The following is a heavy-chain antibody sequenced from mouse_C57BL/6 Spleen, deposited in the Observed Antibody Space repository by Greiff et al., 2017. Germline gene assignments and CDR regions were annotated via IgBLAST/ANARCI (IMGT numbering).Heavy chain of an antibody. D-gene: IGHD2-5*01. CDR1: GYTFTSYT. Sequence: VQLQQSGAELARPGASVKMSCKASGYTFTSYTMHWVKQRPGQGLEWIGYINPSSGYTKYNQKFKDKATLTADKSSSTAYMQLSSLTSEDSAVYYCARYYSKEGYAMDYWGQGTSVTVSS. V-gene: IGHV1-4*01. J-gene: IGHJ4*01. CDR3: ARYYSKEGYAMDY. CDR2: INPSSGYT.